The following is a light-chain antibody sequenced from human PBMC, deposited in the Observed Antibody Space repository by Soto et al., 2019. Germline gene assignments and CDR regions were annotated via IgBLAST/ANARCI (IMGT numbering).Light chain of an antibody. CDR1: QSVGSN. CDR2: GAS. J-gene: IGKJ1*01. CDR3: QQYNNWPRT. Sequence: EIVLTQSPATLSVSPGGRATLSCRASQSVGSNLAWYQQKPGQAPRLLIYGASTRATDIPTRFSGSGSGTEFTLTITSLQYEDFAVYYCQQYNNWPRTFGQGTKVDIK. V-gene: IGKV3-15*01.